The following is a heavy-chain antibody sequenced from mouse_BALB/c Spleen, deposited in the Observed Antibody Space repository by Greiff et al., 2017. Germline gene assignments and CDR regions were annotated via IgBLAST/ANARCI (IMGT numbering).Heavy chain of an antibody. CDR2: ISTYYGDA. V-gene: IGHV1S137*01. J-gene: IGHJ4*01. D-gene: IGHD2-4*01. CDR3: ARYDYDYYAMDY. CDR1: GYTFTDYA. Sequence: VQLQESGAELVRPGVSVKISCKGSGYTFTDYAMHWVKQSHAKSLEWIGVISTYYGDASYNQKFKGKATMTVDKSSSTAYMELARLTSEDSAIYYCARYDYDYYAMDYWGQGTSVTVSS.